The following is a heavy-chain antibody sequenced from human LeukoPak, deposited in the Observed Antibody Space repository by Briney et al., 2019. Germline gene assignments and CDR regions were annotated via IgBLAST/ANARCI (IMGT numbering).Heavy chain of an antibody. CDR2: IYHSGST. V-gene: IGHV4-4*02. CDR3: ARDLRCSSTSCYDY. J-gene: IGHJ4*02. CDR1: GGSISSSNW. D-gene: IGHD2-2*01. Sequence: PSETLSLTCAVSGGSISSSNWWSWVRQPPGKGLEWIGEIYHSGSTNYNPSLKSRVTISVDKSKNQFSLKLSSVTAADTAVYYCARDLRCSSTSCYDYWGQGTLVTVSS.